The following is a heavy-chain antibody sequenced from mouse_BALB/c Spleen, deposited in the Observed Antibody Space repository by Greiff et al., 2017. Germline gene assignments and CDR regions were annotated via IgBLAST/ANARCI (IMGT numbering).Heavy chain of an antibody. CDR1: GFTFSDYY. CDR2: ISDGGSYT. Sequence: EVKVVESGGGLVKPGGSLKLSCAASGFTFSDYYMYWVRQTPEKRLEWVATISDGGSYTYYPDSVKGRFTISRDNAKNNLYLQMSSLKSEDTAMYYCARGGGPGYMDYWGQGTSVTVSS. J-gene: IGHJ4*01. V-gene: IGHV5-4*02. CDR3: ARGGGPGYMDY.